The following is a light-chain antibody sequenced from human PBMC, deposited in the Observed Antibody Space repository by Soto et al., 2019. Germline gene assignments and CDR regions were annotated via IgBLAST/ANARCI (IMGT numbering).Light chain of an antibody. CDR2: GTS. V-gene: IGKV3-15*01. J-gene: IGKJ1*01. Sequence: EIVMTQSPATLSVSPGERATLSCMASQSVSTNLAWYQQKPGQAPSLLIYGTSTRATGIPARFSGSGSGTEFTLTISSLQSEDFAVYYCQQYNNWPRTFGQGTKVEIK. CDR3: QQYNNWPRT. CDR1: QSVSTN.